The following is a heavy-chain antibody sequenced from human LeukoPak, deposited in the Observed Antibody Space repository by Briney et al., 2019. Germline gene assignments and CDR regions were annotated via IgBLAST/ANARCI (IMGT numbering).Heavy chain of an antibody. V-gene: IGHV3-23*01. CDR2: ISGSGGST. CDR3: AKDQEWLRFTPYAFDI. J-gene: IGHJ3*02. D-gene: IGHD5-12*01. Sequence: GGSLRLSCAASGFTLSSYAMSWVRQAPGKGLEWVSAISGSGGSTYYADSVKGRFTISRDNSKNTLYLQMNSLRAEDTAVYYCAKDQEWLRFTPYAFDIWGQGTMVTVSS. CDR1: GFTLSSYA.